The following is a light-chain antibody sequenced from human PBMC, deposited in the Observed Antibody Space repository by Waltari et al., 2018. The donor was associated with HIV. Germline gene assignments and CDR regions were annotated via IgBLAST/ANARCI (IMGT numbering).Light chain of an antibody. CDR1: DTDPYA. J-gene: IGLJ2*01. CDR3: TSYISSAIPV. V-gene: IGLV2-14*01. CDR2: EVV. Sequence: QSALTQPASVSGSPGQSITISCPGTDTDPYAVSSYQHRPGEAPKVIIFEVVKRPSGVSNRFSGSRSGNTASLTISGLLAEDEADYFCTSYISSAIPVFGGGTKVTVL.